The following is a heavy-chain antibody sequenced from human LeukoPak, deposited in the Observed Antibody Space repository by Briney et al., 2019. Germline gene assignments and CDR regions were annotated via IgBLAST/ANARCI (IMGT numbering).Heavy chain of an antibody. CDR1: GFTFSSYW. J-gene: IGHJ5*02. D-gene: IGHD2-15*01. CDR3: AVESIVVVAATLQNWFDP. V-gene: IGHV3-7*02. Sequence: GGSLRLSCAAFGFTFSSYWMSWVRQAPGKGLEWVANIKQDGSEKYYVDSVKGRSTISRDNAKNSLYLQMNSLRAEDTAVYYCAVESIVVVAATLQNWFDPWGQGTLVTVSS. CDR2: IKQDGSEK.